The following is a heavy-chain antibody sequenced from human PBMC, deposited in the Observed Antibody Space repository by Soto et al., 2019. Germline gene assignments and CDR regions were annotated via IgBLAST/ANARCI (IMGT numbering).Heavy chain of an antibody. CDR1: GYTFTSYG. D-gene: IGHD4-17*01. Sequence: ASVKVSCKASGYTFTSYGISWVRQAPGQGLEWMGWISAYNGNTNYAQKLQGRVTVTTDTSTSTAYMELRSLRSDDTAVYYCARDNPNYGDYVLFDYWGQGTLVTSPQ. V-gene: IGHV1-18*04. J-gene: IGHJ4*02. CDR3: ARDNPNYGDYVLFDY. CDR2: ISAYNGNT.